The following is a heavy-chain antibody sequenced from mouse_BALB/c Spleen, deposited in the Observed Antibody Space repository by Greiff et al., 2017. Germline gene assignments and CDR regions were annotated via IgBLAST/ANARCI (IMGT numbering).Heavy chain of an antibody. Sequence: EVQLQESGGGLVKPGGSLKLSCAASGFTFSSYAMSWVRQTPEKRLEWVASISSGGSTYYPDSVKGRFTISRDNARNILYLQMSSLRSEDTAMYYCARGPSLYYYGSSFDYWGQGTTLTVSS. CDR1: GFTFSSYA. V-gene: IGHV5-6-5*01. J-gene: IGHJ2*01. D-gene: IGHD1-1*01. CDR2: ISSGGST. CDR3: ARGPSLYYYGSSFDY.